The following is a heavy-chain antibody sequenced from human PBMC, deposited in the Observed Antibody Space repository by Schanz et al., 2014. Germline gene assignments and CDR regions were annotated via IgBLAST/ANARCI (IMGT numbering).Heavy chain of an antibody. CDR3: AKHLYQYNYYGMDV. CDR1: GFTVSSHY. CDR2: IYSGGST. Sequence: EVQLVESGGGLIQPGGSLRLSCAASGFTVSSHYMSWVRQAPGKGLEWVSVIYSGGSTYYADSVKGRFTISRDNSKNTLSLQLNSLRADDTAVYYCAKHLYQYNYYGMDVWGQGTTVTVSS. V-gene: IGHV3-53*01. D-gene: IGHD2-2*02. J-gene: IGHJ6*02.